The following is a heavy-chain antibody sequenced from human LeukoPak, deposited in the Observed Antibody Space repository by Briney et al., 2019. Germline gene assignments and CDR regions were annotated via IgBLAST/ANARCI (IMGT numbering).Heavy chain of an antibody. J-gene: IGHJ4*02. CDR1: GFTFSAHN. CDR2: ISSSSSTI. Sequence: GGSLRLSCAASGFTFSAHNMNWVRQAPGKGLEWVSYISSSSSTIYYADSVKGRFTISRDNAKNSLSLQMNSLRDEDTAVYYCARDRPYYGSGSYYHDYWGQGTLVTVSS. V-gene: IGHV3-48*02. CDR3: ARDRPYYGSGSYYHDY. D-gene: IGHD3-10*01.